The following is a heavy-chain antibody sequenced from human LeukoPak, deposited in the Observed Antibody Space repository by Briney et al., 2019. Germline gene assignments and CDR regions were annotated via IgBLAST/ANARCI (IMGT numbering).Heavy chain of an antibody. D-gene: IGHD3-22*01. CDR2: IYYSGST. CDR3: ARVAIPYDISPYYDGYMDV. J-gene: IGHJ6*03. CDR1: GGSITGYY. Sequence: SETLSLTCAVSGGSITGYYWSWIRQSPDKGLEWIGYIYYSGSTNYNPSLQSRVTISVDTSKNQFSLKISSVTAADTAVYYCARVAIPYDISPYYDGYMDVWGKGTTVTVSS. V-gene: IGHV4-59*01.